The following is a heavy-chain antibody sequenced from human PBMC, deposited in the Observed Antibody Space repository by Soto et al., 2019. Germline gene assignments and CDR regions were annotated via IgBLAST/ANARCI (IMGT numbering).Heavy chain of an antibody. Sequence: PGGSLRLSCAASGFTFSSFWMHWVRQAPGEGPVWVSRINSDGSNTNYADSVKGRFTISRDNAKNTLYLQMNSLRAEDTAVYYCARGGVPAAMSYWGQGTLVTVSS. J-gene: IGHJ4*02. V-gene: IGHV3-74*01. CDR3: ARGGVPAAMSY. CDR2: INSDGSNT. CDR1: GFTFSSFW. D-gene: IGHD2-2*01.